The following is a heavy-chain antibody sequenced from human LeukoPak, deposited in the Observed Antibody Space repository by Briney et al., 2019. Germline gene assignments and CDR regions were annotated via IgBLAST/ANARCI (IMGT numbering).Heavy chain of an antibody. Sequence: GGSLRLSCAASEFSFSTYAMTWVRQAPGKGLQWVSVISGTGGSTFYAGSVKGRFTISRDNCKKALYLQMNSLRAEDTALYYCATVLHTAMATLAAFDVWGPGRMVTVSS. V-gene: IGHV3-23*01. D-gene: IGHD5-18*01. CDR2: ISGTGGST. CDR3: ATVLHTAMATLAAFDV. J-gene: IGHJ3*01. CDR1: EFSFSTYA.